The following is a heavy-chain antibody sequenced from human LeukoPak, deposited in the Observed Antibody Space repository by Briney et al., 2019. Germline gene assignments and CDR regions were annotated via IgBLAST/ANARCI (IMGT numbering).Heavy chain of an antibody. J-gene: IGHJ4*02. V-gene: IGHV1-69*01. CDR2: IIPIFGTA. CDR1: GGTFSSYA. D-gene: IGHD3-22*01. Sequence: SVRVSCKASGGTFSSYAISWVRQAPGQGLEWMGGIIPIFGTANYAQKFQGRVTITADESTSTAYMELSSLRSEDTAVYYCAREGPGGYPIDYWGQGTLVTVSS. CDR3: AREGPGGYPIDY.